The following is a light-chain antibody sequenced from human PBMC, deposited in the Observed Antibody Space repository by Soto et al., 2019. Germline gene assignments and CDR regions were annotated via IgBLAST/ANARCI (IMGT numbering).Light chain of an antibody. Sequence: VTQSLPTLSLSKKERAALSCRASQSIITNYLAWYRQKPGQAPRLLIYAASSRATGISDRFSGSGSGTDFTLIINRLDPEDSAVYYCQQNGRSFGQGTLLEIK. J-gene: IGKJ5*01. CDR3: QQNGRS. CDR1: QSIITNY. V-gene: IGKV3-20*01. CDR2: AAS.